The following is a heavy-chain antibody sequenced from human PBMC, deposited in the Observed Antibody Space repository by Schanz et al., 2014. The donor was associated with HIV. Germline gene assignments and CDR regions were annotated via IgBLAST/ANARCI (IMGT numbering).Heavy chain of an antibody. D-gene: IGHD3-22*01. Sequence: QVQMVESGGGVVQPGRSLRLSCVASGFTFSSFGMHWVRQAPGKGLEWVAVISYDGSNKNYADSVKGRFTISRDNSKNTLYLQMNSLRAEDTAVYYCARDVSHDSSGHYSDYYYGMDVWGQGTTVTVSS. CDR2: ISYDGSNK. CDR3: ARDVSHDSSGHYSDYYYGMDV. CDR1: GFTFSSFG. J-gene: IGHJ6*02. V-gene: IGHV3-30*19.